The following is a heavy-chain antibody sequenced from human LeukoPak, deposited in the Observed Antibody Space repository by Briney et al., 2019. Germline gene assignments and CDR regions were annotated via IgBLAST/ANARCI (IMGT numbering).Heavy chain of an antibody. CDR3: AKDSDYNSGRFDY. D-gene: IGHD3-10*01. CDR2: ISGSGVST. V-gene: IGHV3-23*01. J-gene: IGHJ4*02. Sequence: GGSLRLSCAASGFTFSNYAVSWVRQAPGKGLEWVSAISGSGVSTFYADSVKGRFTVSRDNSKNTLYLQMNSLRAEDTAVYYCAKDSDYNSGRFDYWGQGTLVTVSS. CDR1: GFTFSNYA.